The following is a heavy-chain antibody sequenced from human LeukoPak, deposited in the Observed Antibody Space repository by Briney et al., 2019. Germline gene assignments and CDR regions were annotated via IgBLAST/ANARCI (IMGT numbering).Heavy chain of an antibody. J-gene: IGHJ4*02. V-gene: IGHV3-30*04. D-gene: IGHD3-22*01. Sequence: GGSLRLSCAASGFTFSSYAMHWVRQAPGKGLEWVAVISYDGSNKYYADSVKGRFTISRDNSKNTLYLQMNSLRAEDTAVYYCAKEAKSGYHFDYWGQGTLVTVSS. CDR3: AKEAKSGYHFDY. CDR1: GFTFSSYA. CDR2: ISYDGSNK.